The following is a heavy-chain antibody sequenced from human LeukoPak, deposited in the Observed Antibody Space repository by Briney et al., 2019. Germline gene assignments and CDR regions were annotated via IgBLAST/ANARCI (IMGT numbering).Heavy chain of an antibody. CDR1: GFTFSSYS. CDR2: ISSSSSYI. Sequence: GGSLRLSCAASGFTFSSYSMNWVRQAPGHGLELVSSISSSSSYIYYADSVKARFTIYRDNAKNSLYLQMNSLRAEDTAVYHCARGYSNYGYTFDMWGQGTMVTVSS. V-gene: IGHV3-21*01. D-gene: IGHD4-11*01. CDR3: ARGYSNYGYTFDM. J-gene: IGHJ3*02.